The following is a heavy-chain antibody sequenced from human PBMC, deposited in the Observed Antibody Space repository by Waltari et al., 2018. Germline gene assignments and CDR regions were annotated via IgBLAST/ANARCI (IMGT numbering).Heavy chain of an antibody. CDR2: IFYNAKT. D-gene: IGHD3-16*01. CDR3: ARHPSYWGSCNFDQ. CDR1: GGSTKSGSYY. Sequence: QMQESGPGLVKPSETLSLTCTVSGGSTKSGSYYWGWIRQPPGKTLEWIGSIFYNAKTYKNPSLESRITMSIDTSKNQFSLDLTSVTAADTALYFCARHPSYWGSCNFDQWGQGSLVIVSS. V-gene: IGHV4-39*01. J-gene: IGHJ1*01.